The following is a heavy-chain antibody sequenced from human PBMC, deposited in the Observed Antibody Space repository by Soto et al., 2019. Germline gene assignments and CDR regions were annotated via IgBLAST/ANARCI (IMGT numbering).Heavy chain of an antibody. D-gene: IGHD4-17*01. CDR3: AKGLTTGTTVFGR. CDR2: ISGSGGNT. Sequence: GGSLRLSCAASGLTSSTYAMSWVRQAPGKGLEWVSGISGSGGNTYYADSVKGRFTISRDNSKNMLYLQMNSLRAEDTAVYYCAKGLTTGTTVFGRWSQGTLVTVSS. V-gene: IGHV3-23*01. J-gene: IGHJ4*02. CDR1: GLTSSTYA.